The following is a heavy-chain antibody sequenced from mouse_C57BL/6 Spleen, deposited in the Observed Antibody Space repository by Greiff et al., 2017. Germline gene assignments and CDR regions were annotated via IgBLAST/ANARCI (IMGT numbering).Heavy chain of an antibody. V-gene: IGHV1-4*01. J-gene: IGHJ2*02. CDR1: GYTFTSYT. D-gene: IGHD4-1*01. Sequence: QVQLKQSGAELARPGASVKMSCKASGYTFTSYTMHWVKQRPGQGLEWIGYINPSSGYTKYNQKFKDKATLTADTSSSTAYMQLSSLTSEDSAVYYCAILGDGGYFDYWGQGTSLTVSS. CDR3: AILGDGGYFDY. CDR2: INPSSGYT.